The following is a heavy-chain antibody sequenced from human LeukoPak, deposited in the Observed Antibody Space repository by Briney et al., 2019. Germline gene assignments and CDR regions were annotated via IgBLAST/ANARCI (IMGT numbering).Heavy chain of an antibody. CDR1: GYTFTGYY. J-gene: IGHJ4*02. CDR2: INPNNDYT. D-gene: IGHD5-18*01. CDR3: ARGGMDVMNTGLWKPLEF. Sequence: ASVKVSCKASGYTFTGYYIHWVRQAPGQGLEWMGWINPNNDYTNYAQDFQGRVTLTRDTSITTAYMELNRLRSDDTAVYYCARGGMDVMNTGLWKPLEFWGQGTLVTVSS. V-gene: IGHV1-2*02.